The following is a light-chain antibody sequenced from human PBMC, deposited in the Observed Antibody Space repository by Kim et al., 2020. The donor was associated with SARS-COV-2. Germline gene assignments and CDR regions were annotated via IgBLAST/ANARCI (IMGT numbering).Light chain of an antibody. CDR1: SLRRYY. CDR2: PKN. Sequence: SSELTQDPAVSVALGQTVRITCQGDSLRRYYATWYQQRPGQGPALVIFPKNNRPSGIPDRFSGSSAGNVASLTITGAQADDEADYYCSSRDSSGASYVFGTGTKVTVL. J-gene: IGLJ1*01. V-gene: IGLV3-19*01. CDR3: SSRDSSGASYV.